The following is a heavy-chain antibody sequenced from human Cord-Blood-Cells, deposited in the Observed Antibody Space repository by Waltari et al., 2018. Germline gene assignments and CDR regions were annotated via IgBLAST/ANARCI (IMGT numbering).Heavy chain of an antibody. J-gene: IGHJ2*01. D-gene: IGHD6-19*01. Sequence: QVQLVQSGAEVKKPGSSVKVSCKVTGGTFSSYAIPWAPQAPGQGLEWMGGIIPIFGTANYAQKFQGRVTITADESTSTAYMELSSLRSEDTAVYYCARENPLGSGWYWYFDLWGRGTLVTVSS. CDR3: ARENPLGSGWYWYFDL. V-gene: IGHV1-69*01. CDR1: GGTFSSYA. CDR2: IIPIFGTA.